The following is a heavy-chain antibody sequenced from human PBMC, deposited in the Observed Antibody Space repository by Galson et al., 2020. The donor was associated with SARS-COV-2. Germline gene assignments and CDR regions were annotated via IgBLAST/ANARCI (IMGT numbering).Heavy chain of an antibody. CDR2: RFISSRDDIT. CDR3: ARDRRNYYNDISAYYD. V-gene: IGHV3-11*06. CDR1: GFTFSDYY. D-gene: IGHD3-22*01. Sequence: GGSLRLSCAASGFTFSDYYMNWIRQAPGKGLEWVSYISSRFISSRDDITHYADSVKGRFTISRDDAKNSLYLQMNSLRAEDTAIYYCARDRRNYYNDISAYYDWGQGTVVTVSS. J-gene: IGHJ4*02.